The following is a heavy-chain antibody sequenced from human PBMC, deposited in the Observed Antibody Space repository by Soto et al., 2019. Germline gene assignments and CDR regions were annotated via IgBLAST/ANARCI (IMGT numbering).Heavy chain of an antibody. CDR2: INHSGST. D-gene: IGHD2-15*01. J-gene: IGHJ6*02. V-gene: IGHV4-34*01. CDR1: GGSFSGYY. CDR3: ARWLCSGGSCYSRCSYYGMDV. Sequence: KASETLSLTCAVYGGSFSGYYWSWIRQPPGKGLEWIGEINHSGSTNYNPSLKSRVTISVDTSKNQFSLKLSSVTAADTAVHYCARWLCSGGSCYSRCSYYGMDVWGQGTTVTVSS.